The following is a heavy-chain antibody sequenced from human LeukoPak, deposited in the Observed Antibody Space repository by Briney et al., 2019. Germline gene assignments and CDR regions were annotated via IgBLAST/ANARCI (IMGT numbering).Heavy chain of an antibody. CDR1: GFTFSSYA. Sequence: GGSLRLSCSASGFTFSSYAMHWVRQAPGRGLEYVSSITSNGGSTYYADSVKGRVTNSRDNSKNTLYLQMSSLRAEDTALYYCLRDLTGAGDYWGQGTLVTVSS. CDR2: ITSNGGST. D-gene: IGHD3-10*01. J-gene: IGHJ4*02. V-gene: IGHV3-64D*06. CDR3: LRDLTGAGDY.